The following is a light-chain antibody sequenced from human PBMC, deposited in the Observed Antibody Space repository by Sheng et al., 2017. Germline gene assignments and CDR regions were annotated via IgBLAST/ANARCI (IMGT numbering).Light chain of an antibody. J-gene: IGLJ2*01. CDR3: HVWDSSRDQVV. Sequence: SYELTQPPSVSVAPGQTARITCGGNNIGDKVVHWYQQRPGQAPILLVYDDTDRPSGIPERFSGSNSGNTATLTISRVEAGDEADYYCHVWDSSRDQVVFGGGTKLTVL. CDR2: DDT. V-gene: IGLV3-21*02. CDR1: NIGDKV.